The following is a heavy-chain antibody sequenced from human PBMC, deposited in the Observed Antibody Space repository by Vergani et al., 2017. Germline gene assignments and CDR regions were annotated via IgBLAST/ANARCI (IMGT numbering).Heavy chain of an antibody. CDR1: GFSLRTSGVG. V-gene: IGHV2-5*01. D-gene: IGHD1-26*01. CDR3: AHIQVRTPREHNWFDP. Sequence: QITLKESGPTLVKLPQTFTLTCTFSGFSLRTSGVGVGWIRQPPGKALEWLALIYWNDDKRYSPSLKIRLTITKDTSKNQVVVTMTNMDPVDTATYYCAHIQVRTPREHNWFDPWGQGTLVTVSS. J-gene: IGHJ5*02. CDR2: IYWNDDK.